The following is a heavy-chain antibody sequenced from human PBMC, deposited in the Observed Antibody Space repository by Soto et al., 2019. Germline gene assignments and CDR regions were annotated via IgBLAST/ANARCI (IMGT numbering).Heavy chain of an antibody. CDR2: VCYRGAT. Sequence: SETLSLTCNVSGGPIKTGDYYWNWIRQPPGKGLEWIGYVCYRGATNYSPSLKSRAAISMDTSKNQFSLSLTSVTAADTAVYYCARAGFSYGHLLFWGQG. CDR3: ARAGFSYGHLLF. J-gene: IGHJ4*02. V-gene: IGHV4-30-4*01. D-gene: IGHD3-10*01. CDR1: GGPIKTGDYY.